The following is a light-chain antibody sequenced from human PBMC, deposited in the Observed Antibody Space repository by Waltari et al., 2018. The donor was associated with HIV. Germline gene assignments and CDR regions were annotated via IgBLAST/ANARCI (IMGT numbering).Light chain of an antibody. V-gene: IGKV3-20*01. Sequence: VWTQSLHTLSLRPGDTASLSCGASHNNSSNSHNWYQQKSGQAPTLLIFGSFNRAAGVPDRFSGSASGTDVTLTLAGVEAEDFSLFYCQHYESSQWTFGQGTRV. J-gene: IGKJ1*01. CDR2: GSF. CDR1: HNNSSNS. CDR3: QHYESSQWT.